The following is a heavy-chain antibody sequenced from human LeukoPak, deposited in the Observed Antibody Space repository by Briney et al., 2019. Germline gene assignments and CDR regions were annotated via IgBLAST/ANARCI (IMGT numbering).Heavy chain of an antibody. V-gene: IGHV3-21*01. D-gene: IGHD3-10*01. CDR2: ISSSSSYI. CDR1: GFTFSSYS. CDR3: ARGGIYGSGSYYS. J-gene: IGHJ4*02. Sequence: GGSLRLSCAASGFTFSSYSMNWVRQAPGKGLEWVSSISSSSSYIYYADSVKGRFTISRDNAKNSLYLQMNSLRAEDTAVYYCARGGIYGSGSYYSWGQGTLVTVSS.